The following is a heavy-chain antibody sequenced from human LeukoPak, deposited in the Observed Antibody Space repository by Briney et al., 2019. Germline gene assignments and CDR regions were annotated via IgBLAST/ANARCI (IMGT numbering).Heavy chain of an antibody. D-gene: IGHD2-2*01. V-gene: IGHV4-4*09. CDR2: IYTSGST. CDR3: ARHESDIVVVPAGGFDP. J-gene: IGHJ5*02. CDR1: GGSISSYY. Sequence: SETLSLTCTVSGGSISSYYWSWIRQPPGKGLEWIGYIYTSGSTNYNPSLKSRVTISVDTSKNQFSLKLSSVTAADTAVYYCARHESDIVVVPAGGFDPWGQGTLVTVSS.